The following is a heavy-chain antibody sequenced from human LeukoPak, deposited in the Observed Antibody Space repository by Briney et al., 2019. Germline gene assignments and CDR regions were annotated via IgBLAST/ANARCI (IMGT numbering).Heavy chain of an antibody. Sequence: PSETLSLTCTVPGGSISSSSYSWGWIRQPPGKGLEWIGSIYYSGSTYYNPSLKSRVTISVDTSKNQFSLKLSSVTAADTAVYYCARRVDYVWGSYRPHFDYWGQGTLVTVSS. V-gene: IGHV4-39*07. J-gene: IGHJ4*02. CDR3: ARRVDYVWGSYRPHFDY. CDR2: IYYSGST. CDR1: GGSISSSSYS. D-gene: IGHD3-16*02.